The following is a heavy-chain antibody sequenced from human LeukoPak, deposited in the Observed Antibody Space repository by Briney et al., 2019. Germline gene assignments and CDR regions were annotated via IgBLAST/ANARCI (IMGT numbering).Heavy chain of an antibody. J-gene: IGHJ4*02. D-gene: IGHD2-21*02. CDR1: GFTFSSYA. Sequence: SGGSLRLSCAASGFTFSSYAMSWVRQAPGKGLEWVSAISGSGGSTYYADSVKGRFTISRDNSKDTLYLQMNSLRAEDTAVYYCAKAGPIVVVTNFDYWGQGTLVTVSS. CDR2: ISGSGGST. V-gene: IGHV3-23*01. CDR3: AKAGPIVVVTNFDY.